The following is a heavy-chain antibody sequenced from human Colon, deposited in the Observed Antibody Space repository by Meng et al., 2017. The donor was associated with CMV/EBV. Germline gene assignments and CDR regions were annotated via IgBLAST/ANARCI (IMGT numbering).Heavy chain of an antibody. D-gene: IGHD2-2*01. CDR1: GYTFTGYY. J-gene: IGHJ6*02. CDR2: MNPNSGNT. Sequence: ASVKVSCKASGYTFTGYYMHWVRQATGQGLEWMGWMNPNSGNTGYAQKFQGRVTMTRNTSISTAYMELSSLRSEDTAVYYCARGPKYQLLFIYYYGMDVWGQGTTVTVSS. V-gene: IGHV1-8*02. CDR3: ARGPKYQLLFIYYYGMDV.